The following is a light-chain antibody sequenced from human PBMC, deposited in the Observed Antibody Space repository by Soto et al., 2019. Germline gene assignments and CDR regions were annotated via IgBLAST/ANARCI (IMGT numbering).Light chain of an antibody. CDR2: NVS. CDR1: QSLIHSDGDTY. CDR3: MQGTHWPWT. J-gene: IGKJ1*01. V-gene: IGKV2-30*02. Sequence: DVVMTQSPLSLPVTLGQPASISCRSSQSLIHSDGDTYLNWFQQRPGQAPRRLIYNVSDRDSGVPDRFSGSGSGTDFTLNISRVEAEDVGLYYCMQGTHWPWTFGQGTEVEIK.